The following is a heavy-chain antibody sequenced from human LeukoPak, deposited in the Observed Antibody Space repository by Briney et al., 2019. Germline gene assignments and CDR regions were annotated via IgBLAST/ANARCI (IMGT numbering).Heavy chain of an antibody. CDR3: AKDDHGGSGWRDYFDY. Sequence: GGSLRLSCAASGFTFSSYAMSWVRQAPGKGLEWVSAISGSGGSTYYAESVKGRFTISRDNSKNTLYLQMNSLRAEGTAVYYCAKDDHGGSGWRDYFDYWGQGTLVTVSS. J-gene: IGHJ4*02. CDR1: GFTFSSYA. CDR2: ISGSGGST. V-gene: IGHV3-23*01. D-gene: IGHD6-19*01.